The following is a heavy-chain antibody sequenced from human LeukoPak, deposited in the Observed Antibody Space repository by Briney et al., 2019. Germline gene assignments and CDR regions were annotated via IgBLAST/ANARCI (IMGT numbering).Heavy chain of an antibody. CDR2: INAGNGNT. CDR1: GYTFTSYA. Sequence: ASVKVSCKASGYTFTSYAMHWVRQAPGQRLEWMGWINAGNGNTKYSQKFQGRVTITRDTSASTAYMELSSLRSEDTAVYYCARDRGSSRSQYNWFDPWGQGTLVTVSS. V-gene: IGHV1-3*01. J-gene: IGHJ5*02. D-gene: IGHD3-16*01. CDR3: ARDRGSSRSQYNWFDP.